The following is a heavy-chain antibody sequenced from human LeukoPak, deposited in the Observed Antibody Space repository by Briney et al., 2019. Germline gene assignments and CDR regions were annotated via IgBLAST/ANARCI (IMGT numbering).Heavy chain of an antibody. D-gene: IGHD2-15*01. V-gene: IGHV4-39*01. CDR1: GGSISSSSYY. Sequence: PSETLSLTCTVSGGSISSSSYYWGWLRPPPGTGLEWRGSIYYSGSTYYNPSLNSRVTISVDTSKKQFSLKLSSVTAADTAVYYCARSYAVLAATDYFDYGGQGTLVTVSS. CDR3: ARSYAVLAATDYFDY. CDR2: IYYSGST. J-gene: IGHJ4*02.